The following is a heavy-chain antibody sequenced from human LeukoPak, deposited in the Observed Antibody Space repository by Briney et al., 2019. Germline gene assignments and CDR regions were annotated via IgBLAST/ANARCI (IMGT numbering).Heavy chain of an antibody. Sequence: PGGSLRLSCAASGFTFSSYGMHWVRQAPGKGLEWVAVISYDGSNKYYADSVKGRFTISRDNSKNTLYLQMNSLRAEDTAVYYCAKDPSGSYFYWGQGTLVTVSS. D-gene: IGHD1-26*01. CDR1: GFTFSSYG. V-gene: IGHV3-30*18. CDR2: ISYDGSNK. J-gene: IGHJ4*02. CDR3: AKDPSGSYFY.